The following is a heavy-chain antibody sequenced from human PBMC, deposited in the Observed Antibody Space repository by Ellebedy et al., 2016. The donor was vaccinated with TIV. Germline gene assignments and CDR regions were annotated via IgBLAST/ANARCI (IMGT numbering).Heavy chain of an antibody. V-gene: IGHV1-2*02. D-gene: IGHD2-15*01. CDR2: INPNSGGT. CDR3: AREMGGFYSVGFDY. Sequence: ASVKVSCKASGYTFTGYYMHWVRQAPGQGLEWMGWINPNSGGTNYAQKFQGRVTMTRDTSISTAYMELSRLRSDDTAVYYCAREMGGFYSVGFDYWGQGTLVTVSS. J-gene: IGHJ4*02. CDR1: GYTFTGYY.